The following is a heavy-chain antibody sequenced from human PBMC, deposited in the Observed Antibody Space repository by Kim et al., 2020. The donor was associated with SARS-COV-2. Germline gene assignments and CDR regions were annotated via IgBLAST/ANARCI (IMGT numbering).Heavy chain of an antibody. CDR2: ISSSSSTI. J-gene: IGHJ4*02. Sequence: GGSLRLSCAASGFTFSSYSMNWVRQAPGKGLEWVSYISSSSSTIYYADSVKGRFTISRDNAKNSLYLQMNSLRDEDTAVYYCARGGDYYGSGSPLDYWGQGTLVTVSS. D-gene: IGHD3-10*01. CDR3: ARGGDYYGSGSPLDY. CDR1: GFTFSSYS. V-gene: IGHV3-48*02.